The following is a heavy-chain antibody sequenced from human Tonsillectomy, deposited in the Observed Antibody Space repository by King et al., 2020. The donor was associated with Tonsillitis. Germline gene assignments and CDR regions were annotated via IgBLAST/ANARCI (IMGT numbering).Heavy chain of an antibody. CDR3: ARPGKNLEFDF. D-gene: IGHD1-14*01. CDR1: GGSIKTSNYY. V-gene: IGHV4-39*01. CDR2: INYGGST. J-gene: IGHJ4*02. Sequence: LQLQESGPGLLRPSATLSLTCNVSGGSIKTSNYYWGWIRQPPGKGLEWIGSINYGGSTYHNPSLKSRISLFVDTSKNQFSLRLSTVTAADTVVFYCARPGKNLEFDFGGQGTLGTVSS.